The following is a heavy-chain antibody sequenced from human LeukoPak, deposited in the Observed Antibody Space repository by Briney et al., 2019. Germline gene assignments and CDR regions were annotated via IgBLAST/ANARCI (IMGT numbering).Heavy chain of an antibody. Sequence: SETLSLTCTVSGGSISSYYWSWIRQPPGEGLEWIGYIYYSGSTNCNPSLKSRVTISVDTSKNQFSLKLSSVTAADTAVYYCARWRPIAAAGMSGMDVWGQGTTVTVSS. V-gene: IGHV4-59*08. CDR1: GGSISSYY. CDR2: IYYSGST. D-gene: IGHD6-13*01. CDR3: ARWRPIAAAGMSGMDV. J-gene: IGHJ6*02.